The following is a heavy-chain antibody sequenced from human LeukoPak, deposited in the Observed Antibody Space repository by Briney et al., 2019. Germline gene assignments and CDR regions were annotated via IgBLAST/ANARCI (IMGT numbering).Heavy chain of an antibody. CDR2: ISSSDTTI. CDR1: GFTFSSYE. CDR3: ARSRRDNYYYYYGMDV. J-gene: IGHJ6*02. D-gene: IGHD5-24*01. V-gene: IGHV3-48*03. Sequence: GGSLRLSCAASGFTFSSYEMTWVRQAPGKGLEWVSNISSSDTTIHYADSVKGRFTISRDNARNSLYLQMNSLRAEDTAVYYCARSRRDNYYYYYGMDVGGQGTTVTVSS.